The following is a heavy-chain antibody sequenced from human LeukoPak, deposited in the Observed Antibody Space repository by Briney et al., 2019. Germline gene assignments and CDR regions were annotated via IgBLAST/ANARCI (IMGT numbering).Heavy chain of an antibody. CDR3: ARGLIAARLSLGY. D-gene: IGHD6-6*01. V-gene: IGHV4-34*01. CDR2: INHSGST. CDR1: GGSFSGYY. Sequence: KPSETLSLTCAVYGGSFSGYYWSWIRQPPGKGLEWIGEINHSGSTNYNPSLKSRVTISVDTSKNQFSLKLSSVTAADTAVYYCARGLIAARLSLGYWGQGTLVTVSS. J-gene: IGHJ4*02.